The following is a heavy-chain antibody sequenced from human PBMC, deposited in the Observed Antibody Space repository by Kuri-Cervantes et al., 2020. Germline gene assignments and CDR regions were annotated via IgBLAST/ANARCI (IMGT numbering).Heavy chain of an antibody. D-gene: IGHD6-19*01. J-gene: IGHJ5*02. Sequence: LSLTCAASGFTFSSYSMNWVRQAPGKGLEWVSRISKTADTTYYTDSVKGRFTVSRDNSKNTLSLQMTSLRAEDTAVYYCARAWQWVVSWGQGTLVTVSS. CDR3: ARAWQWVVS. V-gene: IGHV3-23*01. CDR2: ISKTADTT. CDR1: GFTFSSYS.